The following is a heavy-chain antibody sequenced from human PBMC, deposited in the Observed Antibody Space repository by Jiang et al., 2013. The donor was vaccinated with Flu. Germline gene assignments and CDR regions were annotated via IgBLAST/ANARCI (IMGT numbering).Heavy chain of an antibody. J-gene: IGHJ4*02. V-gene: IGHV1-3*01. D-gene: IGHD3-16*01. CDR3: ARRVGRTFDY. CDR2: INVGNGNT. Sequence: LEWMGWINVGNGNTKYSQEFLGRVTITRDTSAITAYMELSSLRSEDTAVYYCARRVGRTFDYWGQGTLVTVSS.